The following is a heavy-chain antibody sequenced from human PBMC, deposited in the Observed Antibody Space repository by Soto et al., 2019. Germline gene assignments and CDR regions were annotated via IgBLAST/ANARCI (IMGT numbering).Heavy chain of an antibody. J-gene: IGHJ5*02. V-gene: IGHV3-23*01. Sequence: EVQILESGGSLVQPGGSLRLSCAASGFTFSSAAMNWVRQAPGKGLEWVSIISGSDSRTYYADSVKGRFTISRANSKNTLYLDMNSLRAEDPAVYYCAKSLDIHYKNWFDPWGQGTLVTVSS. CDR1: GFTFSSAA. CDR3: AKSLDIHYKNWFDP. D-gene: IGHD4-4*01. CDR2: ISGSDSRT.